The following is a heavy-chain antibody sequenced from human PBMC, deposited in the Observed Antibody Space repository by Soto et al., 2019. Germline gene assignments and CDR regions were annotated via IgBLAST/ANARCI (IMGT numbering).Heavy chain of an antibody. Sequence: PSETLSLTCTVSGGSISSGECYWSWIRQYPGKGLEWIGYIFYNGISYYKPSLRSRTTISLDTSKNQFSLKVTSVTAADAGVYYCARDPRGVATTFYYGMDVWGQGTTVTVSS. V-gene: IGHV4-31*02. J-gene: IGHJ6*02. CDR3: ARDPRGVATTFYYGMDV. D-gene: IGHD3-3*01. CDR2: IFYNGIS. CDR1: GGSISSGECY.